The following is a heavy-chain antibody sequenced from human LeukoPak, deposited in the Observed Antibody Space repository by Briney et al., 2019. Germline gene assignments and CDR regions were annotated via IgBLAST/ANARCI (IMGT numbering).Heavy chain of an antibody. Sequence: GGSLRLSCGTSGFIFRTYAMTWVRQAPGKGLEWVSTITDIGDRAFYIDSVRGRFTISRDDSKNTLYLQMNSLRAEDTAVYYCTKDQDLRLGSMDHWGQGTLVTVSS. V-gene: IGHV3-23*01. CDR2: ITDIGDRA. CDR3: TKDQDLRLGSMDH. D-gene: IGHD7-27*01. J-gene: IGHJ4*02. CDR1: GFIFRTYA.